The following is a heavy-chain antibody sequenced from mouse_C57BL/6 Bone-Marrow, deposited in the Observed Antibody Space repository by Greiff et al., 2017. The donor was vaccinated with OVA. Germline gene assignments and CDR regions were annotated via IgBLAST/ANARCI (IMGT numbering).Heavy chain of an antibody. CDR2: IDPETGGT. V-gene: IGHV1-15*01. CDR3: TIPVAYAMDY. J-gene: IGHJ4*01. CDR1: GYTFTDYE. Sequence: VQLQQSGAELVRPGASVTLSCKASGYTFTDYEMHWVKQTPVHGLEWIGAIDPETGGTAYNQKFKGKAILTADKSSSTAYMELRSLTSEDSAVYYCTIPVAYAMDYWGQGTSVTVSS. D-gene: IGHD1-1*01.